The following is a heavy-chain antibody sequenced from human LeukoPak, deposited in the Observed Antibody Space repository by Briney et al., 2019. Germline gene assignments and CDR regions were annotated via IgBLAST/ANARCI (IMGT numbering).Heavy chain of an antibody. CDR3: AKEQGDSSGLDDY. D-gene: IGHD3-22*01. V-gene: IGHV3-30*02. J-gene: IGHJ4*02. CDR1: GFTFSSYG. Sequence: PGGSLRLSCAASGFTFSSYGMHWVRQAPGKGLEWVAFIRYDGSNKYYADSVKGRFTISRDNSKNTLYLQMNSLRAEDTAVYYRAKEQGDSSGLDDYWGQGTLVTVSS. CDR2: IRYDGSNK.